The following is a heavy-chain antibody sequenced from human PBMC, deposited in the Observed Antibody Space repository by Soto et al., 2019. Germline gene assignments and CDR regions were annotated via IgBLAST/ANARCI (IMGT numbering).Heavy chain of an antibody. J-gene: IGHJ5*02. CDR1: GYTFTSYY. Sequence: GASVKVSCKASGYTFTSYYMHWVRQAPGQGLEWMGIINPSGGSTSYAQKFQGRVTMTRDTSTSTVYMELSSLRSEDTAVYYCARDTRDYYDSSGYSHWFDPWGQGTLVTVSS. D-gene: IGHD3-22*01. V-gene: IGHV1-46*01. CDR3: ARDTRDYYDSSGYSHWFDP. CDR2: INPSGGST.